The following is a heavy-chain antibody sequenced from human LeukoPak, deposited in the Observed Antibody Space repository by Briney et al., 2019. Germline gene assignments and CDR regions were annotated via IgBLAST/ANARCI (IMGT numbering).Heavy chain of an antibody. D-gene: IGHD6-13*01. CDR3: ARSMYSCSWYDLVFDY. Sequence: SSETLSLTCTVSGGSISSSSYYWGWIRQPPGKGLEWIGSIYYSGSTYYNPSLKSRVTISVDTSKNQFSLKLSSVTAADTAVYYCARSMYSCSWYDLVFDYWCQGTLVTVSS. V-gene: IGHV4-39*01. CDR2: IYYSGST. CDR1: GGSISSSSYY. J-gene: IGHJ4*02.